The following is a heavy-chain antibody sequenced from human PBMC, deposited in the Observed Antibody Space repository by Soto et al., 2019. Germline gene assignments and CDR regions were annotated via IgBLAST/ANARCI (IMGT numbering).Heavy chain of an antibody. J-gene: IGHJ6*02. CDR3: ASFSIAATDPYGMDV. Sequence: QVQLVQSGAEVKKPGASVKVSCKASGYTFTSYGISWVRQAPGQGLEWMGWISAYNGNTNFAQKLQGRVTMTTDTSTSTAYMELRSLRSDDTAVYYCASFSIAATDPYGMDVWGQGTTVTVSS. V-gene: IGHV1-18*01. D-gene: IGHD6-13*01. CDR2: ISAYNGNT. CDR1: GYTFTSYG.